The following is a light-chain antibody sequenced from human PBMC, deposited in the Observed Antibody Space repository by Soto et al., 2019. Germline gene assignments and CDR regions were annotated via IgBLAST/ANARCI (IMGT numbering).Light chain of an antibody. V-gene: IGLV2-11*01. J-gene: IGLJ1*01. Sequence: QSALTQPRSVSGSPGQSVTISCTGADSDVGSYNYVSWYQQKPGKAPKLILYDVTTRPSGVPDRFSGSKSGYTASLTISGLQAEDEADYYCCSYAGDYMFVFGTGTKLTVL. CDR1: DSDVGSYNY. CDR2: DVT. CDR3: CSYAGDYMFV.